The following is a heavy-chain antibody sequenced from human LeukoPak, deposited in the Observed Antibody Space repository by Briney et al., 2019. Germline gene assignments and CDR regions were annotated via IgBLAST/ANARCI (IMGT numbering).Heavy chain of an antibody. CDR3: AKDRIIVIPGPYSWLDS. J-gene: IGHJ5*01. D-gene: IGHD1-26*01. CDR2: ISGSGGAT. V-gene: IGHV3-23*01. Sequence: GGSLRLSCAASGFTFNTYGMSWVRQAPGKGLEWVSGISGSGGATYYADSVKGRFTISRDNSNNTLYLQMNSLRAEDTALYFCAKDRIIVIPGPYSWLDSWGQGALVTVSS. CDR1: GFTFNTYG.